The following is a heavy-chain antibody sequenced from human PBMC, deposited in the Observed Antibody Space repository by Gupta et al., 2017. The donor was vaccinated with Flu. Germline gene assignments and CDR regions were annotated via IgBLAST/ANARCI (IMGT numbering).Heavy chain of an antibody. J-gene: IGHJ4*02. D-gene: IGHD6-6*01. Sequence: IYSGGSTYYADSVKGRFTISRHNSKNTLYLQMNSLRAEDTAVYYCARGPNSSQPHDYWAREPWSPSPQ. CDR2: IYSGGST. V-gene: IGHV3-53*04. CDR3: ARGPNSSQPHDY.